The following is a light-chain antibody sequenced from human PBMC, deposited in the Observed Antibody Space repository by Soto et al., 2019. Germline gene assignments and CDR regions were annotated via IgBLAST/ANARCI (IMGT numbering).Light chain of an antibody. CDR2: ANT. CDR1: SSNIGAGSD. Sequence: QSVLAQPPSVSGAPGQRVTISCTGSSSNIGAGSDVHWYQQLPGTAPKLLIYANTNRPSGVPDRFSGSKSGTSASLAITGLQAEDEAFYDCCSYAVGASYVFGPGTKVTVL. J-gene: IGLJ1*01. V-gene: IGLV1-40*01. CDR3: CSYAVGASYV.